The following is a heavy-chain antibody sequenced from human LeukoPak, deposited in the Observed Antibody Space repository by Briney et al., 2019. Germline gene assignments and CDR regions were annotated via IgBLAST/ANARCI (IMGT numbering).Heavy chain of an antibody. CDR3: ARDTQARGIDY. V-gene: IGHV4-61*02. D-gene: IGHD3-10*01. CDR1: GGFISSGSYY. Sequence: PSQTLSLTCTVSGGFISSGSYYWSWIRQPAGKGLEWIGRIYTSGSTNYNPSLKSRVTISVDTSKNQFSLKLSSVTAADTAVYYCARDTQARGIDYWGQGTLVTVSS. CDR2: IYTSGST. J-gene: IGHJ4*02.